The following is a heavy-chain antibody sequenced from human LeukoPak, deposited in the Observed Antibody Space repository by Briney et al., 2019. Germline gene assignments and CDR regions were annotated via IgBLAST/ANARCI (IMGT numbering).Heavy chain of an antibody. D-gene: IGHD3-10*01. CDR2: MNPNSGNT. V-gene: IGHV1-8*01. CDR3: ARAGLYITMAPYYFDY. CDR1: GYTFTSYD. Sequence: GASVKVSCKASGYTFTSYDINWVRQATGQGLEWMGWMNPNSGNTGYAQKFQGRVTMTRDTSISTAYMELSRLRSDDTAVYYCARAGLYITMAPYYFDYWGQGTLVTVSS. J-gene: IGHJ4*02.